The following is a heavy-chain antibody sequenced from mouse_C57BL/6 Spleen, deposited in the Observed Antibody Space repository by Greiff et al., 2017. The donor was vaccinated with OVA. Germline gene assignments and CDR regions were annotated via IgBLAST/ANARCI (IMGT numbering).Heavy chain of an antibody. CDR3: ALIYYLYYYAMDY. V-gene: IGHV5-9*01. D-gene: IGHD2-1*01. Sequence: EVQLVESGGGLVKPGGSLKLSCAASGFTFSSYTMSWVRQTPEKRLEWVATISGGGGNTYYPDSVKCRFTISRDNAKNTLYLQMSSLRSEDTALYYCALIYYLYYYAMDYWGQGTSVTVSS. CDR1: GFTFSSYT. CDR2: ISGGGGNT. J-gene: IGHJ4*01.